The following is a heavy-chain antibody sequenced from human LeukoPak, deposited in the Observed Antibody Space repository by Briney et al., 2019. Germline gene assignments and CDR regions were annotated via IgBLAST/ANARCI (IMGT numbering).Heavy chain of an antibody. CDR3: ARQGARAKGIDY. V-gene: IGHV1-2*02. Sequence: ASVKVSCKASGYTFTGYYMHWVRQAPGQGLEWTGWINPNSGVTNYAQKFQGRVTMTRDTSISTVYMELSRLRSDDTAVYYCARQGARAKGIDYWGQGTLVTVSS. CDR1: GYTFTGYY. J-gene: IGHJ4*02. CDR2: INPNSGVT.